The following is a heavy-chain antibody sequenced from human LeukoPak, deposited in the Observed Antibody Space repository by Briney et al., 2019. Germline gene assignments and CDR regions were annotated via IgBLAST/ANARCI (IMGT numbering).Heavy chain of an antibody. CDR3: ATARTSICGGDCYYYFDY. CDR2: FDPEDGET. D-gene: IGHD2-21*02. Sequence: ASVKVSCKVSGYTLTELSMHWVRQAPGKGLEWMGGFDPEDGETIYAQKFQGRVTMTEDTSTDTAYMELSSLRSEDTAVYYCATARTSICGGDCYYYFDYWGQGTLVTVSS. V-gene: IGHV1-24*01. CDR1: GYTLTELS. J-gene: IGHJ4*02.